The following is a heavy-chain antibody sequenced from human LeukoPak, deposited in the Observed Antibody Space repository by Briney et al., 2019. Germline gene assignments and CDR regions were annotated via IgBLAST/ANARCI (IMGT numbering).Heavy chain of an antibody. D-gene: IGHD6-19*01. CDR3: ARAVAGTELGVY. CDR2: ISSSSSYI. Sequence: PGGSLRLSCAASGFTFSSYSMNWVRQAPGKGLEGVSSISSSSSYIYYADSVKGRFTISRDNAKNSLYLQMNSLRAEDTAVYYCARAVAGTELGVYWGQGTLVTVSS. CDR1: GFTFSSYS. J-gene: IGHJ4*02. V-gene: IGHV3-21*01.